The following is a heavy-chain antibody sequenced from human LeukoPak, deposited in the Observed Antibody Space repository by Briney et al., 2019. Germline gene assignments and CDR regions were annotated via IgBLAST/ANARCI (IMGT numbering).Heavy chain of an antibody. CDR2: IYYSGST. D-gene: IGHD3-22*01. Sequence: SETLSLTCTVSGDSIGSADYYWTWIRQPPGKGLEWIGNIYYSGSTSYKSSLKSRVTMSLDTTKNQFSLKLSSVTAADTAVYYCARDPAPNYYDNRGYYLDYWGQGILVTVSS. V-gene: IGHV4-30-4*01. CDR3: ARDPAPNYYDNRGYYLDY. CDR1: GDSIGSADYY. J-gene: IGHJ4*02.